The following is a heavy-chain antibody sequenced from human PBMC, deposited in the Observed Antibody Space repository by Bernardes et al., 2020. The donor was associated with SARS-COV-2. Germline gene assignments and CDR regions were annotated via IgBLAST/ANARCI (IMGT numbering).Heavy chain of an antibody. V-gene: IGHV4-59*08. CDR2: ICQLTYTGGI. CDR1: GVSISSYY. J-gene: IGHJ5*02. D-gene: IGHD6-6*01. CDR3: VRHPYSRSTGDWFDP. Sequence: SETLSLTCAVSGVSISSYYWSWIRQPPGKGLEWIGWICQLTYTGGINYNPSLQRRVSMSIDTSKNHFSLKLNSVTAADTAVYYCVRHPYSRSTGDWFDPWGQGTLVTVSS.